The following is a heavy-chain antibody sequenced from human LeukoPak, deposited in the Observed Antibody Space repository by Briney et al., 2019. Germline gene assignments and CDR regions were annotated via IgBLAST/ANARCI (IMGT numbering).Heavy chain of an antibody. D-gene: IGHD3-10*01. Sequence: GGSLRLSCAGSGFTFSTYGMSWVRQAPNKGLEWLSAISGSGDSTYYADSVKGRFTISRDNSKNTLFLQMNSLRAEDTAIYYCAKWQYYGSGDDYWGQGTLVTVSS. CDR1: GFTFSTYG. CDR2: ISGSGDST. V-gene: IGHV3-23*01. CDR3: AKWQYYGSGDDY. J-gene: IGHJ4*02.